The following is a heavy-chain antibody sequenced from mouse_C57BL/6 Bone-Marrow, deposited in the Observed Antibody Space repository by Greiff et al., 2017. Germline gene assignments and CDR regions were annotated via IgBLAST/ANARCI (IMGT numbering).Heavy chain of an antibody. CDR2: IYPRSGNT. J-gene: IGHJ3*01. CDR1: GYTFTSYG. D-gene: IGHD3-2*02. CDR3: AREVDSSGPWFAY. V-gene: IGHV1-81*01. Sequence: VKLMESGAELARPGASVKLSCKASGYTFTSYGISWVKQRTGQGLEWIGEIYPRSGNTYYNEKFKGKATLTADKSSSTAYMELRSLTSEDSAVYFCAREVDSSGPWFAYWGQGTLVTVSA.